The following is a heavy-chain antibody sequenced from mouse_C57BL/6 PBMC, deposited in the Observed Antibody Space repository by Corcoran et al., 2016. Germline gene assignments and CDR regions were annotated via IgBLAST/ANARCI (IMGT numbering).Heavy chain of an antibody. CDR3: AIYYYGSSYAMDY. V-gene: IGHV1-19*01. CDR2: INPYNGGT. J-gene: IGHJ4*01. CDR1: GYTFTDHY. D-gene: IGHD1-1*01. Sequence: EVQLQQSGPVLVKPGASVKMSCKASGYTFTDHYMNWVKQSHGKSLEWIGVINPYNGGTSYNQKFKGKATLTVDKSSSTAYMELNSLTSEDSAVDYCAIYYYGSSYAMDYWGQGSSVTVSS.